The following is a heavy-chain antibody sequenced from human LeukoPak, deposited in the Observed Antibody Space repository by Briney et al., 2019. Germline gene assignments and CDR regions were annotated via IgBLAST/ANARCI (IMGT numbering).Heavy chain of an antibody. J-gene: IGHJ3*02. CDR3: AGLFDVVRAFDI. Sequence: GGSLRLSCAASGFTFSSYSMNWVRQAPGKGLEWVSYISSSSSTIYYADSVKGRFTISRDNAKNSLYLQMNSLRAEDTAVYYCAGLFDVVRAFDIWGQGTMVTVSS. CDR1: GFTFSSYS. D-gene: IGHD3-22*01. CDR2: ISSSSSTI. V-gene: IGHV3-48*04.